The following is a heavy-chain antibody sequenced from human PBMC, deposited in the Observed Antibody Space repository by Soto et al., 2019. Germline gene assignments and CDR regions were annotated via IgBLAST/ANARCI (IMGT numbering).Heavy chain of an antibody. J-gene: IGHJ5*02. Sequence: GGSPRLCCAACGFTVSSFAMTWVRQAPGRGLEWISGISGSGGTTYDADSVKGRFTISRDNSNNTLYLQMNNLRAEDSAVYYCAKDLVLLRSWGQGTQVTVSS. D-gene: IGHD3-10*01. CDR2: ISGSGGTT. CDR3: AKDLVLLRS. CDR1: GFTVSSFA. V-gene: IGHV3-23*01.